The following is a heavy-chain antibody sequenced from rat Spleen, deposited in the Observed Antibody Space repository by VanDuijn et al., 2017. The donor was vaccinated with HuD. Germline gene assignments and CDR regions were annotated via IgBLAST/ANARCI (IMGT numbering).Heavy chain of an antibody. CDR1: GFTFSNYD. Sequence: EVQLVESGGGLVQPGRSLKLSCAASGFTFSNYDMAWVRQSPTKVLEWVALISPSGGSTYYRDTVKGRFTVSSNNAKSTLYLQMDSLRSEDTAIYYCARQGGFAYWGQGTLVTVSS. V-gene: IGHV5-25*01. J-gene: IGHJ3*01. CDR2: ISPSGGST. CDR3: ARQGGFAY.